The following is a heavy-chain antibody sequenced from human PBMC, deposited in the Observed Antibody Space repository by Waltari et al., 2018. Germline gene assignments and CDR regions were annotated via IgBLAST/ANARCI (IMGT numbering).Heavy chain of an antibody. Sequence: QVQLQESGPGLVKPSETLSLTCAVSGYSISSGYYWGWIRQPPGKGLEWIGSIYHSGSTYYNPSLKSRVTISVDTSKNQFSLKLSSVTAADTAVYYCARDWDDSSGWFDYWGQGTLVTVSS. D-gene: IGHD3-22*01. CDR3: ARDWDDSSGWFDY. CDR2: IYHSGST. J-gene: IGHJ4*02. V-gene: IGHV4-38-2*02. CDR1: GYSISSGYY.